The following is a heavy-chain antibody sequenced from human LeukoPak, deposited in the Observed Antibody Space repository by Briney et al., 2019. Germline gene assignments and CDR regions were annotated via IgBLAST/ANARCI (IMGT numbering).Heavy chain of an antibody. Sequence: GGSLRLSCAAPGFTFSSYSMNWVRQAPGKGLEWVSYISSSRSNIYYADSVKGRFTISRDNANNSLYLQMNSLRAEDTAGYYCARYRGVRRPWGQGTLVTVSS. CDR3: ARYRGVRRP. CDR2: ISSSRSNI. D-gene: IGHD2-21*01. J-gene: IGHJ4*02. CDR1: GFTFSSYS. V-gene: IGHV3-48*01.